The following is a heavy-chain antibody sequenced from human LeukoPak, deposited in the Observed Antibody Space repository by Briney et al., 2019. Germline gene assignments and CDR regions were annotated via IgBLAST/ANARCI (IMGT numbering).Heavy chain of an antibody. CDR3: ARTYGSGSCDY. CDR2: RKEDGSEE. Sequence: PGGSLRLSCAASGFTFSSYWMSWVRQAPGKGLEWVANRKEDGSEEYYVDSVKGRFTISRDNANNSLYLQMNSLRGEDMAVYYCARTYGSGSCDYWGQGTLVTVSS. V-gene: IGHV3-7*04. CDR1: GFTFSSYW. D-gene: IGHD3-10*01. J-gene: IGHJ4*02.